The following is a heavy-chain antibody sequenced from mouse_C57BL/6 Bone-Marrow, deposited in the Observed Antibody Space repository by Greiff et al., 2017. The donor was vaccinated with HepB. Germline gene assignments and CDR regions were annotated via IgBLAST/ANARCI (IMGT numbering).Heavy chain of an antibody. V-gene: IGHV1-19*01. Sequence: EVQLQQSGPVLVKPGASVKMSCKASGYTFTDYYMNWVKQSHGKSLEWIGVINPYNGGTSYNQKFKGKATLTVDKSSSTAYMELNSLTSEDSAVYYCARSYDHFAYWGQGTLVTVSA. J-gene: IGHJ3*01. CDR2: INPYNGGT. D-gene: IGHD2-3*01. CDR3: ARSYDHFAY. CDR1: GYTFTDYY.